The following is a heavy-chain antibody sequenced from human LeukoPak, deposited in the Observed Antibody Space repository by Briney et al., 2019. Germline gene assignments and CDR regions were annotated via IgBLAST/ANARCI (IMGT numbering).Heavy chain of an antibody. CDR1: GFSFSSYA. J-gene: IGHJ4*02. V-gene: IGHV3-23*01. D-gene: IGHD1-7*01. CDR3: AKDPTRLNWNYESYYFDY. CDR2: ISGSGGST. Sequence: PGGSLRLSCGASGFSFSSYAMSWVRQAPGKGLEWVSAISGSGGSTYYADSVKGRFTISRDNSKNTLYLQMNSLRAEDTAVYYCAKDPTRLNWNYESYYFDYWGQGTLVTVSS.